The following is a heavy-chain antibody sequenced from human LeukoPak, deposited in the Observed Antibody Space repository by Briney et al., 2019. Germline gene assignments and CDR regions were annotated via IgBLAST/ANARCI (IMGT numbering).Heavy chain of an antibody. CDR2: IIPIFGTA. CDR3: ARDWFDREGAGALPYYYYYMDV. J-gene: IGHJ6*03. CDR1: GGSFSSYA. D-gene: IGHD1-26*01. V-gene: IGHV1-69*05. Sequence: SVKVSCKASGGSFSSYAICWVRQAPGQGREWMGGIIPIFGTANYAQKFQGRVTITTDESTSTAYMELSSLKSEDTAVYYCARDWFDREGAGALPYYYYYMDVWGKGTTVTVSS.